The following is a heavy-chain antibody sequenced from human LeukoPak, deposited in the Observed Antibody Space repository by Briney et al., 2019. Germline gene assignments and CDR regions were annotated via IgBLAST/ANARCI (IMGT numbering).Heavy chain of an antibody. V-gene: IGHV3-33*01. CDR3: ARVGARLGSFDY. J-gene: IGHJ4*02. D-gene: IGHD6-19*01. CDR2: LWYDGSNK. CDR1: GFTFSSYG. Sequence: GGSLRLSCAASGFTFSSYGMHWVRQAPGKGLEWVAVLWYDGSNKYYADSVKGRFTISGDNSKNTLYLQMNRLRAEDTAVYYCARVGARLGSFDYWGQGTLVTVSS.